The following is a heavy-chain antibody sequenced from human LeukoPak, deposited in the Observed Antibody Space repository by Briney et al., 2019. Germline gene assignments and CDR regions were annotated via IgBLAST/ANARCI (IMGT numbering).Heavy chain of an antibody. V-gene: IGHV3-64*01. CDR2: ISSNGGST. CDR3: AREGVPGTTDY. J-gene: IGHJ4*02. Sequence: GGSLRLSCAASGFIFSSYSMHWVRQAPGKGLESVSAISSNGGSTYYANSVRGRFTISRDNSKNTLYLQMGSLRAEDLAVYYCAREGVPGTTDYWGQGTLVTDSS. CDR1: GFIFSSYS. D-gene: IGHD6-19*01.